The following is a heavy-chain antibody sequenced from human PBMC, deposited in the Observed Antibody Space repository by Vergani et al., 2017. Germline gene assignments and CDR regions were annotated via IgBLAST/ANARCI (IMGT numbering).Heavy chain of an antibody. D-gene: IGHD5-24*01. V-gene: IGHV4-59*01. CDR2: IYYSGST. CDR1: VGSISSYY. Sequence: QVQLQESGPGLVKPSETLSLTCTVSVGSISSYYWSWIRQPPGKGLEWIGYIYYSGSTNYNPSLKSRVTISVDTSKNQFSLKLSSVTAADTAVYYCARESRDGIFDYWGQGTLVTVSS. CDR3: ARESRDGIFDY. J-gene: IGHJ4*02.